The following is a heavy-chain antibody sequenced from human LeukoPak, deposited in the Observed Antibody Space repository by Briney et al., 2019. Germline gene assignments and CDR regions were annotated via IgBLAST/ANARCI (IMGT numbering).Heavy chain of an antibody. J-gene: IGHJ4*02. CDR2: IYHSGST. Sequence: SETLSLTCAVSGYSISSGYYWGWIGQPPGKGLGWIGSIYHSGSTYYNPSLKSRVTISVDTSKNQFSLKLSSVTAADTAVYYCARDDLGAVAAPFDYWGQGTLVTVSS. CDR3: ARDDLGAVAAPFDY. V-gene: IGHV4-38-2*02. CDR1: GYSISSGYY. D-gene: IGHD6-19*01.